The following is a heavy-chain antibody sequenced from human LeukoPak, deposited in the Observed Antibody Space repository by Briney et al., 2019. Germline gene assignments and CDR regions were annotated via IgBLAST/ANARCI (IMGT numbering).Heavy chain of an antibody. V-gene: IGHV1-24*01. CDR1: GYTLTELS. CDR2: FDPEDGET. J-gene: IGHJ3*02. Sequence: ASVKVSCKVSGYTLTELSMHWVRQAPGKGLEWMGGFDPEDGETIYAQKFQGRVTMTEDTSTDTAYMELSSLRSEDTAVYYCATIRSEEIEKPPTTVTNAFDIWGQGTMVNVSS. CDR3: ATIRSEEIEKPPTTVTNAFDI. D-gene: IGHD4-17*01.